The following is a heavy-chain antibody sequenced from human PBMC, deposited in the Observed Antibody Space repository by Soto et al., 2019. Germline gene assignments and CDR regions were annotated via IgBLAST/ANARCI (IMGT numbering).Heavy chain of an antibody. D-gene: IGHD2-8*01. CDR3: ARYCNNSYCHHLFYFDY. CDR1: GGSVSNGMYY. CDR2: VYFSGST. V-gene: IGHV4-61*01. J-gene: IGHJ4*02. Sequence: QVQLQESGPGLVKSSETLSLTCTVSGGSVSNGMYYWSWIRQPPGKGLERIGKVYFSGSTNYNPSLKSRVPMSVDTSKSQFSRRLTSVTAADTAVYYCARYCNNSYCHHLFYFDYWGRGTLVTVSS.